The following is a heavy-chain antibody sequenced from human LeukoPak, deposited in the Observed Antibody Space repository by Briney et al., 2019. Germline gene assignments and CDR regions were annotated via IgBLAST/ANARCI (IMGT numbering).Heavy chain of an antibody. D-gene: IGHD2-15*01. Sequence: SETLSLTCAVSGGSISSGGYSWGWIRQPPGKGLEWIGSIYYSGSTYYNPSLKSRVTISVDTSKNQFSLKLSSVTAADTAVYYCARRYCSGGSCYSDNWFDPWGQGTLVTVSS. CDR1: GGSISSGGYS. CDR2: IYYSGST. J-gene: IGHJ5*02. CDR3: ARRYCSGGSCYSDNWFDP. V-gene: IGHV4-39*01.